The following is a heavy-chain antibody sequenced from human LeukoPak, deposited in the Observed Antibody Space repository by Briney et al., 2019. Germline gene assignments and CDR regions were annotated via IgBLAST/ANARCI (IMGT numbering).Heavy chain of an antibody. Sequence: KPSETLSLTCTVSGGSISSYYWSWIRQPAGKGLEWIGRIYTSGSTNYNPSLKSRVTMSVDTSKNQFSLKLSSVTAADTAVYYCARDHYDILTGPEDYLDYWGQGTLDTVSS. CDR1: GGSISSYY. CDR2: IYTSGST. D-gene: IGHD3-9*01. V-gene: IGHV4-4*07. CDR3: ARDHYDILTGPEDYLDY. J-gene: IGHJ4*02.